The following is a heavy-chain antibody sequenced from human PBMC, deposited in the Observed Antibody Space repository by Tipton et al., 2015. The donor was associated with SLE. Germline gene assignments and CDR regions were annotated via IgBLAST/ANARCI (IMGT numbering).Heavy chain of an antibody. CDR2: IYHGGST. Sequence: GLVKPSGTLSLTCVVSGDSIISGDWWSWIRQSPGKGLEWIGEIYHGGSTHYNPSLKSRVSMSVDKSKNLFSLKLTSVTAADTAVYYCAREKSGHGYFDSWGQGSLVTVSS. J-gene: IGHJ4*02. CDR1: GDSIISGDW. V-gene: IGHV4-4*02. D-gene: IGHD5-12*01. CDR3: AREKSGHGYFDS.